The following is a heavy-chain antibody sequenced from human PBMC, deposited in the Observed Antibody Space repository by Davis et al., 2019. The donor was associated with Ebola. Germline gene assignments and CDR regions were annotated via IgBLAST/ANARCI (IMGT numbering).Heavy chain of an antibody. CDR3: ARDGRWGSSWYWGY. D-gene: IGHD6-13*01. CDR2: IKQDGSEK. J-gene: IGHJ4*02. Sequence: PGGSLRLSCAASGFTFRSYWMSWVRQAPGKGLEWVANIKQDGSEKYYVDSVKGRFTISRDNAKNSLYLQMNSLRAEDTAVYYCARDGRWGSSWYWGYWGQGTLVTVSS. V-gene: IGHV3-7*01. CDR1: GFTFRSYW.